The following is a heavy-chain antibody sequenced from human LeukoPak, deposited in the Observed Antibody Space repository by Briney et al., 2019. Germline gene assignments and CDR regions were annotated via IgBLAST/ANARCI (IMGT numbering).Heavy chain of an antibody. V-gene: IGHV3-9*03. D-gene: IGHD5-18*01. CDR1: GFIFDDYA. CDR2: ISWNSGSI. J-gene: IGHJ4*02. CDR3: AKASGYSYSPVFDY. Sequence: GRSLRLSCAASGFIFDDYAMHWVRQAPGKGLEWVSGISWNSGSIGYADSVKGRFTISRDNAKNSLYLQMNSLRAEDMALYYCAKASGYSYSPVFDYWGQGTLVTVSS.